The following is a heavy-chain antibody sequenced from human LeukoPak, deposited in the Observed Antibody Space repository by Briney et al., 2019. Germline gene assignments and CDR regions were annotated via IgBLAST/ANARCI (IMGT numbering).Heavy chain of an antibody. CDR3: ATDGHSSSWWVGY. V-gene: IGHV1-24*01. J-gene: IGHJ4*02. Sequence: KVSCKVXGYTLTELSMHWVRQAPGKGLEWMGGFDPEDGETIYAQKFQGRVTMTEDTSIDTAYMELSSLRSEDTAVYYCATDGHSSSWWVGYWGQGTLVTVSS. D-gene: IGHD6-13*01. CDR2: FDPEDGET. CDR1: GYTLTELS.